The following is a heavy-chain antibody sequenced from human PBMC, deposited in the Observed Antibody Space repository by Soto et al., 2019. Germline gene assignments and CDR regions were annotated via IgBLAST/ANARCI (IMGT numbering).Heavy chain of an antibody. Sequence: QVQLVQSGAEVKKPGSSVKVSCKASGGTFSSYTISWVRQAPGQGLEWMGRIIAILGIANYAQKFQGRVTITADKSTSTAYMELSSLRSEDTAVYYCARADNLGYFSSTSCYEGGFDPWGQGTLVTVSS. CDR3: ARADNLGYFSSTSCYEGGFDP. CDR2: IIAILGIA. V-gene: IGHV1-69*02. D-gene: IGHD2-2*01. J-gene: IGHJ5*02. CDR1: GGTFSSYT.